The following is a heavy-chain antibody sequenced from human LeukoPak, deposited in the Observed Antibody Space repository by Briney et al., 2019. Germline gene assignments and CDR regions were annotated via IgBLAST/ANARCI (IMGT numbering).Heavy chain of an antibody. D-gene: IGHD1-1*01. CDR3: ARGPTISETGYFDY. CDR2: INHRGYT. J-gene: IGHJ4*03. Sequence: SETLSLTCAVYGGSFSRYYWSWIRQSPGKGLEWIAQINHRGYTNYNPSVKSRVTISVDTSKNQFALKVTSVTAADTAVYFCARGPTISETGYFDYWGQGTLVTVSS. V-gene: IGHV4-34*01. CDR1: GGSFSRYY.